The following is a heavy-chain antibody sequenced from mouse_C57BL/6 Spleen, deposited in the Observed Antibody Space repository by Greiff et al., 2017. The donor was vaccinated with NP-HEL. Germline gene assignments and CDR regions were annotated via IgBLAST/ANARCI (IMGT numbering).Heavy chain of an antibody. CDR3: ARRYDYGGYYAMDY. CDR1: GYAFSSYW. J-gene: IGHJ4*01. CDR2: IYPGDGDT. D-gene: IGHD2-4*01. V-gene: IGHV1-80*01. Sequence: VQGVESGAELVKPGASVKISCKASGYAFSSYWMNWVKQRPGKGLEWIGQIYPGDGDTNYNGKFKGKATLTADKSSSTAYMQLSSLTSEDSAVYFCARRYDYGGYYAMDYWGQGTSVTVSS.